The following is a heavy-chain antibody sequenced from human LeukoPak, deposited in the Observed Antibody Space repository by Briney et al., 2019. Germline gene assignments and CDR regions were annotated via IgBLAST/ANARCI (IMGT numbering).Heavy chain of an antibody. V-gene: IGHV3-23*01. D-gene: IGHD5-12*01. CDR2: ISGSYGST. CDR3: ARNENSGWGYFDY. CDR1: GFTFSSYA. Sequence: GGSPRLSCAASGFTFSSYAMSWVRQAPGKGLEWVSGISGSYGSTYYADSVKGRFTTSRDNSKDTLYLQMNSLRAEDTAVYYCARNENSGWGYFDYWGQGTLVTVSS. J-gene: IGHJ4*02.